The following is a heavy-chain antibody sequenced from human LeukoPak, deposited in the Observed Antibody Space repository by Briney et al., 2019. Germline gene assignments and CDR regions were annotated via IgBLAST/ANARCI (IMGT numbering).Heavy chain of an antibody. J-gene: IGHJ3*02. CDR3: ARDLTRGATTAKDAFDI. Sequence: PGGSLRLSCAVSRLTVRSVHMAWVRQARGQGRGWGCVVYDGDNTYYADSVRGTFTISRDNSKHSLYLQMNTLRAEDTAVYYCARDLTRGATTAKDAFDIWGQGTMVTVSS. D-gene: IGHD1-26*01. V-gene: IGHV3-66*01. CDR1: RLTVRSVH. CDR2: VYDGDNT.